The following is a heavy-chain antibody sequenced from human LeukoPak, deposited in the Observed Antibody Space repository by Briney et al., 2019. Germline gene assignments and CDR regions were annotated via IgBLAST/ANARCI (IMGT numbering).Heavy chain of an antibody. J-gene: IGHJ3*02. CDR1: GGSISGSSYY. V-gene: IGHV4-39*07. CDR2: IYYSGST. D-gene: IGHD5-12*01. Sequence: PSETLSLTCTVSGGSISGSSYYWGGIRQPPGKGLEWIGSIYYSGSTYYNPSLKSRVIISVDTSTNQFSLKLSSVTAADTAVYYCARGVGYSYGHSALEIWGQGTTVTVSS. CDR3: ARGVGYSYGHSALEI.